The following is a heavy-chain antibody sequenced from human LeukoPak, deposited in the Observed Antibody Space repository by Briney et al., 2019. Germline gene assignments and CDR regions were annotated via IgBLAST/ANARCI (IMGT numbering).Heavy chain of an antibody. D-gene: IGHD3-22*01. J-gene: IGHJ4*02. Sequence: ASVKVSCKASGYTFTSYGISWVRQAPGQGLEWMGWISAYNGNTNYAQKLQGRVTMTTDTSTSTAYMELRSLRSDDTAVYYCARVNYYDSSGHLGYWGQGTLVTVSS. V-gene: IGHV1-18*01. CDR3: ARVNYYDSSGHLGY. CDR2: ISAYNGNT. CDR1: GYTFTSYG.